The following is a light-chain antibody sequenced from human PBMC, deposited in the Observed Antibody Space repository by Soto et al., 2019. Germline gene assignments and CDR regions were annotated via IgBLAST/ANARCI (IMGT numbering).Light chain of an antibody. V-gene: IGKV3-11*01. CDR3: QQRSNWLT. CDR2: DAS. CDR1: QSVSSY. Sequence: EIVLTQSPATLSLSPGERATLSCRASQSVSSYLAWYQQKPVQAPRLLIYDASNRATVIPARFSGSGSGTDFTLTIRSLEPEDFAVYYCQQRSNWLTFGGGTKVEIK. J-gene: IGKJ4*01.